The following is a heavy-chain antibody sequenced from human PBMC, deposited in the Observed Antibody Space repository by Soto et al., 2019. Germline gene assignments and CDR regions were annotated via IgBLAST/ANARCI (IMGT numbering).Heavy chain of an antibody. CDR3: AKDHSSSRGYYYYYGMGV. V-gene: IGHV3-30*18. D-gene: IGHD6-13*01. CDR1: GFTFSSYG. CDR2: ISYDGSNK. J-gene: IGHJ6*02. Sequence: PGGSLRLSCAASGFTFSSYGMHWVRQAPGKGLEWVAVISYDGSNKYYADSVKGRFTISRDNSKNTLYLQMNSLRAEDTAVYYCAKDHSSSRGYYYYYGMGVWGQGTTVTVSS.